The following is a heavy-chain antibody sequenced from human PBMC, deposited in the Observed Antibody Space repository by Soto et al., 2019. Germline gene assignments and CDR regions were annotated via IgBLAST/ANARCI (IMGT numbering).Heavy chain of an antibody. D-gene: IGHD3-16*01. CDR1: GYSFTSYW. Sequence: PGESLKSSGKGSGYSFTSYWIAWVRQMPGKGLEWMGIIYPGGSDTRYSPAFHGEVTFSAGKSISTTYLQRSSLKASDTGMYYCARRRGDGFSFFDYWGQGTLVTVSS. CDR3: ARRRGDGFSFFDY. J-gene: IGHJ4*02. CDR2: IYPGGSDT. V-gene: IGHV5-51*01.